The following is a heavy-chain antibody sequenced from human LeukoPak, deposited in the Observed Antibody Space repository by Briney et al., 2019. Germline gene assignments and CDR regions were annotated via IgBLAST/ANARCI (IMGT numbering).Heavy chain of an antibody. CDR1: GYTLTELS. CDR2: FDPEDGET. Sequence: ASVKVSCKVSGYTLTELSMHWVRQAPGKGLEWMGGFDPEDGETIYAQKFQGRVTMTEDTSTDTAYMELSSLRSEDTAVYYCATRFYYGSGLHHWGQGTLVTVSS. J-gene: IGHJ5*02. D-gene: IGHD3-10*01. V-gene: IGHV1-24*01. CDR3: ATRFYYGSGLHH.